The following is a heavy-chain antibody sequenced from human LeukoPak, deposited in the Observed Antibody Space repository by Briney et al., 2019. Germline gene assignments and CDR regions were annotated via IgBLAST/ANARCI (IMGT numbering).Heavy chain of an antibody. CDR3: ARGRLSGSGSYLWYFDL. Sequence: GGSLRLSCAASGFTFSSHDMHWVRQLTGKGLEWVSGIGTVGDTYYPDSVKGRFTVSRENAKNSLYFQMNSLRAGDTAVYYCARGRLSGSGSYLWYFDLWGRGTLVTVSS. D-gene: IGHD3-10*01. CDR2: IGTVGDT. CDR1: GFTFSSHD. V-gene: IGHV3-13*01. J-gene: IGHJ2*01.